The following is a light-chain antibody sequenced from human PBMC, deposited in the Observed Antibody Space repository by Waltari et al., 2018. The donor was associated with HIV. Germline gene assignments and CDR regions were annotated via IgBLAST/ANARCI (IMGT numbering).Light chain of an antibody. J-gene: IGKJ1*01. CDR2: VAS. V-gene: IGKV1-39*01. CDR3: QQSYSTPRT. CDR1: QSISTY. Sequence: DIQLTQSPSSLSASVGDRVTITCQASQSISTYLNLYQQKPGKAPKLLSYVASSLQSGVPSRFSGSGSGTDFTLTISSLQPEDFATYYCQQSYSTPRTFGQGTKVEIK.